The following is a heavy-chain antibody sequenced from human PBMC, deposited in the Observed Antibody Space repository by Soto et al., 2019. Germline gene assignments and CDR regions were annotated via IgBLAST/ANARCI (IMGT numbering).Heavy chain of an antibody. D-gene: IGHD6-19*01. V-gene: IGHV4-59*01. CDR1: GGSISSYY. CDR2: IYYSGST. CDR3: ARGPIAVADY. Sequence: SETLSLTCTVSGGSISSYYWSWIRQPPGKGLEWIGYIYYSGSTNYNPSLKSRVTISVDTSKNQFSLRLGSVTAADTAVYYCARGPIAVADYWGQGTLVTVSS. J-gene: IGHJ4*02.